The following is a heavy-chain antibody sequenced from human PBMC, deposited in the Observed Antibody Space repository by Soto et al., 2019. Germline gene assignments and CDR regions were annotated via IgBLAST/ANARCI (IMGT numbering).Heavy chain of an antibody. V-gene: IGHV1-24*01. CDR2: FDPEDGET. CDR1: GYTHTELS. CDR3: ATAGEWFLEFDY. J-gene: IGHJ4*02. D-gene: IGHD3-3*01. Sequence: VEPRSKVSGYTHTELSRHWVRQAPGKGLEWMGGFDPEDGETIYAQKFQGRVTMTEDTSTDTAYMELSSLRSEDTAVYYCATAGEWFLEFDYWGQGTLVPVSS.